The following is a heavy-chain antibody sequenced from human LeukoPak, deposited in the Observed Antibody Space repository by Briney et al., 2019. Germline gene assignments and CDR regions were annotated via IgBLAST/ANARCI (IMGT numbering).Heavy chain of an antibody. J-gene: IGHJ4*02. Sequence: SETLSLTCAVSGASIITTDWWSWVRQPPGKGLEWIGDVYHSGTTNYNSALKSRVTISVDTSKNQFSLKLNSVTAADTAVYYCARGLEGCSYGYSEFDYWGQGTLVTVSS. D-gene: IGHD5-18*01. CDR1: GASIITTDW. CDR3: ARGLEGCSYGYSEFDY. V-gene: IGHV4-4*02. CDR2: VYHSGTT.